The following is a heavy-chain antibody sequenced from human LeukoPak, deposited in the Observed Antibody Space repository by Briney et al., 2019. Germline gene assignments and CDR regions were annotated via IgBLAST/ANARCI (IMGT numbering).Heavy chain of an antibody. J-gene: IGHJ4*02. CDR1: GGSISGYY. CDR3: ARGNSGSYGQTDY. D-gene: IGHD1-26*01. CDR2: IYYSGTI. V-gene: IGHV4-59*01. Sequence: PSETLSLTCTVSGGSISGYYWSWIRQPPGKGLEWIGYIYYSGTINYNPSLKSRVTISVDTSKNQFPLKLSSVTAADTAVYYCARGNSGSYGQTDYWGQGTLVTVSS.